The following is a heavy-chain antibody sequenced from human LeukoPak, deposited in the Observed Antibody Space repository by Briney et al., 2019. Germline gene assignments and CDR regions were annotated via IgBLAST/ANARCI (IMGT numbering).Heavy chain of an antibody. D-gene: IGHD4-17*01. Sequence: ETLSLTCTVSGGSFSGYYWSWIRQPPGKGLEWVANIKQDGSEKYYVDSVRGRFTISRDNAKSSLYLQMNSLRAEDTAVYFCARDRQYGDLDYWGQGTLVTVSS. V-gene: IGHV3-7*01. J-gene: IGHJ4*02. CDR2: IKQDGSEK. CDR1: GGSFSGYY. CDR3: ARDRQYGDLDY.